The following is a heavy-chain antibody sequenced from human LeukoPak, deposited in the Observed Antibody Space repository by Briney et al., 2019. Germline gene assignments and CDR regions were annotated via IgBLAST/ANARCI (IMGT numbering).Heavy chain of an antibody. Sequence: SETLSLTCAVYGGSFSGYYWMWIRQPPGKGLEWIGEINHSGNTNYNPPLKSRVTTSVDTSKNQFSLKLSSVTATDTAVYYCASATPLGGGAFDIWGQGTMVTVSS. CDR1: GGSFSGYY. V-gene: IGHV4-34*01. CDR2: INHSGNT. J-gene: IGHJ3*02. CDR3: ASATPLGGGAFDI.